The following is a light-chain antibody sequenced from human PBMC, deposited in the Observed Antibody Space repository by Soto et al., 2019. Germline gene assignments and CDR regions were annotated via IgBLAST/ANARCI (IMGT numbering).Light chain of an antibody. CDR1: ESISRH. Sequence: DIQMTQSPSSLSASVGDRVTITCRASESISRHLNWYQQKPGKAPKLLNYAASSLQNGVPSRFSGGGSGTDFSLTISNLQPEDFATYYCQQSYSTLSITFGQGTRLEIK. V-gene: IGKV1-39*01. CDR3: QQSYSTLSIT. CDR2: AAS. J-gene: IGKJ5*01.